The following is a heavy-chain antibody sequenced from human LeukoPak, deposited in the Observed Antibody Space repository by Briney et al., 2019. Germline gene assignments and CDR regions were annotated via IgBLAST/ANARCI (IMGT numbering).Heavy chain of an antibody. Sequence: GASVEVSCKASGGTFSSYAISWVRQAPGQGLEWMGGIIPIFGTANYAQKFQGRVTITADESTSTAYMELSSLRSEDTAVYYCARSGVATISGDFDYWGQGTLVTVSS. CDR1: GGTFSSYA. CDR3: ARSGVATISGDFDY. CDR2: IIPIFGTA. V-gene: IGHV1-69*13. J-gene: IGHJ4*02. D-gene: IGHD5-12*01.